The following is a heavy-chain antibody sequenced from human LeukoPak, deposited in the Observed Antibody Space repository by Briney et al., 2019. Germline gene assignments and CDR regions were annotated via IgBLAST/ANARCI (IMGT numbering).Heavy chain of an antibody. Sequence: GASVKVFCKASGYTFTSYDINWVRQATGQGLEWMGWMNPNSGNTGYAQKFQGRVTMTRNTSISTAYMELSSLRSEDTAVYHCARDRQTNWFDPWGQGTLVTVSS. CDR2: MNPNSGNT. V-gene: IGHV1-8*01. CDR1: GYTFTSYD. CDR3: ARDRQTNWFDP. J-gene: IGHJ5*02.